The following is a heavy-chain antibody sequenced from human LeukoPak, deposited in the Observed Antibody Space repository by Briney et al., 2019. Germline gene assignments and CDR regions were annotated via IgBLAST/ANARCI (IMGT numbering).Heavy chain of an antibody. V-gene: IGHV4-59*01. CDR3: ARTTMVRGTYYMDV. J-gene: IGHJ6*03. CDR2: IHYSGST. CDR1: GGSINSYY. D-gene: IGHD3-10*01. Sequence: PSETLSLTCTVSGGSINSYYWSWIRQPPGKGLQWIGCIHYSGSTNYNPSLKSRVTISVDTSKNQFSLKLSSVTAADTAVYYWARTTMVRGTYYMDVWGKGTTVTISS.